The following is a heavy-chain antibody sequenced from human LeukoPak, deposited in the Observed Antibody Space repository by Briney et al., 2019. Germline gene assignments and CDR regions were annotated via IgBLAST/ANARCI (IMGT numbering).Heavy chain of an antibody. D-gene: IGHD6-13*01. CDR1: GGSISSYY. J-gene: IGHJ5*02. Sequence: KTSETLSLTCTVSGGSISSYYWSWIRQPAGKGLEWIGRIYTSGSTNYNPSLKSRVTMSVDTSKNQFSLKLSSVTAADTAVYYCARDRFPSIAAAALSWFDPWGQGTLVTVSS. CDR3: ARDRFPSIAAAALSWFDP. CDR2: IYTSGST. V-gene: IGHV4-4*07.